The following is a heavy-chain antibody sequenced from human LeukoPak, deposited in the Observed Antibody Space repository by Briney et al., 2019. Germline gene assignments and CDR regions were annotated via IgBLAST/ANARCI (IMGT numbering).Heavy chain of an antibody. D-gene: IGHD3-10*01. Sequence: ASVKVSCKASGYTFTSYYMHWVRQAPGQGLEWMGIISPSGGSTSYAQKFQGRVTMTRDTSTSTVYMELSSLRSEDTAVYYCASRAPTYYYGSGSYPGFDPWGQGTLVTVSS. CDR1: GYTFTSYY. CDR2: ISPSGGST. J-gene: IGHJ5*02. V-gene: IGHV1-46*01. CDR3: ASRAPTYYYGSGSYPGFDP.